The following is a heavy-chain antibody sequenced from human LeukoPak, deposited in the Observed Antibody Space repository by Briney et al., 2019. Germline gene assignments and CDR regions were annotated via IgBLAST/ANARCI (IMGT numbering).Heavy chain of an antibody. CDR3: ARERAGTTS. Sequence: SETLSLTCAVYGGSFSGYYWSWIRQAPGKGLEWIGEINHNGDTNYNPSLESRVTISVDTSRNQFSLKLSSVTAADTAVYYCARERAGTTSWGQGTLVTVSS. V-gene: IGHV4-34*01. D-gene: IGHD1-1*01. J-gene: IGHJ5*02. CDR2: INHNGDT. CDR1: GGSFSGYY.